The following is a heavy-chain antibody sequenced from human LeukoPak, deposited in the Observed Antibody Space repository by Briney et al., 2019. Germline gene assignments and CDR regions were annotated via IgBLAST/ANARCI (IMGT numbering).Heavy chain of an antibody. V-gene: IGHV3-33*01. Sequence: PGTSLRLSCAASGITFSSFGMHWVRQAPGKGLEWVAFIWYDGSNKYYADSVKGRVTISRDNSKNTLYLQMNSLRVEDTAVYYCARDGTQTAGPFDPWGQGTLVTVSS. D-gene: IGHD1/OR15-1a*01. CDR2: IWYDGSNK. CDR3: ARDGTQTAGPFDP. CDR1: GITFSSFG. J-gene: IGHJ5*02.